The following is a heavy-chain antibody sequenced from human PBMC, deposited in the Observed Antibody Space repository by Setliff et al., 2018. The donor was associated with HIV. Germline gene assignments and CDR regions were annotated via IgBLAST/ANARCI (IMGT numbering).Heavy chain of an antibody. Sequence: GASVKVSCKASGYTFTRNGISWVRQAPGQGLEWMGWISAYNGNTNYAQKLQGRVTMTTDTSTSTAYMELRSLRCDDTAVYYCARARITMVRGVHRRGDYWGQGTLVTVSS. CDR2: ISAYNGNT. CDR1: GYTFTRNG. J-gene: IGHJ4*02. CDR3: ARARITMVRGVHRRGDY. V-gene: IGHV1-18*01. D-gene: IGHD3-10*01.